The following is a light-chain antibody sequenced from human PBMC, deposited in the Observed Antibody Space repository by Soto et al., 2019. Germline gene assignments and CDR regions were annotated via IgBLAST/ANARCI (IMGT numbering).Light chain of an antibody. J-gene: IGLJ1*01. CDR2: EVS. CDR3: QSYDSSLSGYV. Sequence: QSVLTQPASVSGSPGQSITISCTGTSSDVGGYNYVSWYQQYPGKAPKLMIYEVSNRPSGVSNRFSGSKSGNTASLTISGLQAEDEADYYCQSYDSSLSGYVFGTGTKLTVL. V-gene: IGLV2-14*01. CDR1: SSDVGGYNY.